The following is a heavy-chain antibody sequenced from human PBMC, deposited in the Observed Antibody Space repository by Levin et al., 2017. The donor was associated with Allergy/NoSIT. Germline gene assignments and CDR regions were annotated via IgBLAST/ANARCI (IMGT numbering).Heavy chain of an antibody. CDR2: IWYDGSNK. J-gene: IGHJ6*03. V-gene: IGHV3-33*01. CDR3: AREGPMVQGVIILPYYYYMDV. Sequence: GGSLRLSCAASGFTFSSYGMHWVRQAPGKGLEWVAVIWYDGSNKYYADSVKGRFTISRDNSKNTLYLQMNSLRAEDTAVYYCAREGPMVQGVIILPYYYYMDVWGKGTTVTVSS. D-gene: IGHD3-10*01. CDR1: GFTFSSYG.